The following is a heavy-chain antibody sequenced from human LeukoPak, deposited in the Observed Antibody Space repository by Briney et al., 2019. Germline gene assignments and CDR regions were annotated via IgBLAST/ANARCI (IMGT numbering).Heavy chain of an antibody. Sequence: GGSLRLSCAASGFTFSSYAMSWVRQAPGKGLEWVSAISGSGGSTYYADSVKGRFTISRDNSKNTLYLQMNSLRAEDTAVYYCAKGLKYYDFWSGYPPSMHVWGKGTTVTVSS. CDR2: ISGSGGST. V-gene: IGHV3-23*01. D-gene: IGHD3-3*01. CDR1: GFTFSSYA. CDR3: AKGLKYYDFWSGYPPSMHV. J-gene: IGHJ6*03.